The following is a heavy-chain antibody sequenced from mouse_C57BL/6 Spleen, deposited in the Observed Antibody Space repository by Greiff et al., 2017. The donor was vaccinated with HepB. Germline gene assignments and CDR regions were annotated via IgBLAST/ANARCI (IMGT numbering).Heavy chain of an antibody. Sequence: EVQVVESGGGLVKPGGSLKLSCAASGFTFSSYAMSWVRQTPEKRLEWVATISDGGSYTYYPDNVKGRFTISRDNAKNNLYLQMSHLKSEDTAMYYCARDIYYGNYWYFDVWGTGTTVTVSS. CDR3: ARDIYYGNYWYFDV. J-gene: IGHJ1*03. CDR2: ISDGGSYT. D-gene: IGHD2-1*01. CDR1: GFTFSSYA. V-gene: IGHV5-4*01.